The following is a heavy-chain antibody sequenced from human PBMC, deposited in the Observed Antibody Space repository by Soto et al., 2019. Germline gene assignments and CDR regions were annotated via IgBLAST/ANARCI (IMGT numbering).Heavy chain of an antibody. J-gene: IGHJ6*02. V-gene: IGHV3-23*01. CDR2: ISGAGIST. CDR3: AREVWRTVTTDVGAHYYYDGMDV. CDR1: GFTFSSFA. D-gene: IGHD4-17*01. Sequence: EVQLLESGGGLEQPGGSLRLSCAVSGFTFSSFAMTWVRQAPGKGLEWVSGISGAGISTYYTDSVKGRFTISRDNSKNTLYLQMNSLRVEDTAVYFCAREVWRTVTTDVGAHYYYDGMDVWGQGTTVTVSS.